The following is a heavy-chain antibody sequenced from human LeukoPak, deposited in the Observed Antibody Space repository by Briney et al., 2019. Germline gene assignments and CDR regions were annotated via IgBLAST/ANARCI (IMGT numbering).Heavy chain of an antibody. J-gene: IGHJ4*02. V-gene: IGHV3-23*01. Sequence: GEALRLSCGASGFTLCSFVMTWVRQPPGRGLEGVSAIGSRGADTYYADSVKGRFTISRDNPRNTLYLQMNGLRVEDTAVYYCAKNGGDSYGTGHFDSWGQGALVTVSS. CDR1: GFTLCSFV. CDR2: IGSRGADT. CDR3: AKNGGDSYGTGHFDS. D-gene: IGHD5-18*01.